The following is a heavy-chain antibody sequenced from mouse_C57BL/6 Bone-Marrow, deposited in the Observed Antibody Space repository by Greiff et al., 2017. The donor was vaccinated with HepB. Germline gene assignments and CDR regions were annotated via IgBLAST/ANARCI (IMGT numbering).Heavy chain of an antibody. D-gene: IGHD2-10*02. CDR2: IYPGDGDT. V-gene: IGHV1-82*01. CDR1: GYAFSSSW. CDR3: ARVGLVGDY. Sequence: QVQLQQSGPELVKPGASVKISCKASGYAFSSSWMNWVKQRPGKGLEWIGRIYPGDGDTNYNGKFKGKATLTADKSSSTAYMQLSSLTSEDSAVYFCARVGLVGDYWGQGTTLTVSS. J-gene: IGHJ2*01.